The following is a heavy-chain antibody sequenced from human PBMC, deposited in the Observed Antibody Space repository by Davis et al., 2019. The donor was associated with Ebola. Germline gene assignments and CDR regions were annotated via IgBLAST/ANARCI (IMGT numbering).Heavy chain of an antibody. D-gene: IGHD6-13*01. V-gene: IGHV3-7*01. CDR2: IKQDGSEK. J-gene: IGHJ4*02. Sequence: GESLKISCAASGFTFSTYWMSWVRQAPGKGLEWVANIKQDGSEKYYVDYVKGRFTVSRDNAKNSLYLQMNSLRAEDTAVYHCARDGPADGTRGRFVYWGQGTLVTVSS. CDR1: GFTFSTYW. CDR3: ARDGPADGTRGRFVY.